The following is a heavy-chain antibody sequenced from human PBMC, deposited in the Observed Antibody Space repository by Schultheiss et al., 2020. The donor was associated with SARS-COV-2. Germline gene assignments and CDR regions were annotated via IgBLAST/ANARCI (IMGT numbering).Heavy chain of an antibody. CDR1: GYTFTGYY. D-gene: IGHD2-2*01. CDR2: INPNSGGT. Sequence: ASVKVSCKASGYTFTGYYMHWVRLAPGQGLEWMGRINPNSGGTNYAQKFQGKLTMTMDTSISTAYMELSRLRSDDTAVYYCARAPNVVVPAATDYYYYYMDVWGKGTTVTVSS. J-gene: IGHJ6*03. CDR3: ARAPNVVVPAATDYYYYYMDV. V-gene: IGHV1-2*06.